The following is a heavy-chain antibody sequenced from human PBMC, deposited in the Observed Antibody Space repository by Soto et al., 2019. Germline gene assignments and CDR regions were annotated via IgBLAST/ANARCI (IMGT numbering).Heavy chain of an antibody. D-gene: IGHD2-15*01. V-gene: IGHV1-69*13. J-gene: IGHJ4*02. CDR2: IIPIFGTP. CDR1: GGSFSDYA. Sequence: GASVKVSCKAFGGSFSDYAISWVLQAPGQGLEWMGGIIPIFGTPNYAQKFQDRVTFTAHESTNTAYMELSRLTSEDTAVYYCARDRAPRGWSYLDLWGQGTQVTVSS. CDR3: ARDRAPRGWSYLDL.